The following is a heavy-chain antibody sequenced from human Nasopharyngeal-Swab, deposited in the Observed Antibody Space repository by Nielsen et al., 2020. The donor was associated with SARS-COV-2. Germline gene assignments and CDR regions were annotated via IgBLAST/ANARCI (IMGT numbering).Heavy chain of an antibody. CDR2: IYHSGST. Sequence: WIRQPPGKGLEWIGEIYHSGSTNHNPSLKSRVTISVDKSKNQFSLKLNSVTAADTAVYYCARGRRDIVVVVAAKTYYFDYWGQGTLVTVSS. J-gene: IGHJ4*02. D-gene: IGHD2-15*01. V-gene: IGHV4-4*02. CDR3: ARGRRDIVVVVAAKTYYFDY.